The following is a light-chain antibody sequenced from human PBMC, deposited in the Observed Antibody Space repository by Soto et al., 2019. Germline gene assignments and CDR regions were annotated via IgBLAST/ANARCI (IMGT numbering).Light chain of an antibody. CDR2: DNN. Sequence: QSVLTQPPSVSAAPGQKVTISCSGSRSNIEINYVSWYQHVPGTAPELLIYDNNKRPSGIPDRFSGSKSGTSATLGITGLQTGDEADYYCGAWDSDLTAWVFGGGTKLTVL. CDR3: GAWDSDLTAWV. V-gene: IGLV1-51*01. J-gene: IGLJ3*02. CDR1: RSNIEINY.